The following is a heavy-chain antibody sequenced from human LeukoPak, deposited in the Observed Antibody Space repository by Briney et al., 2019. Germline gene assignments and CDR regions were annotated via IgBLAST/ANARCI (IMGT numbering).Heavy chain of an antibody. V-gene: IGHV3-23*01. CDR2: FIGADGDT. D-gene: IGHD5-24*01. J-gene: IGHJ4*02. CDR1: GFNFINFP. Sequence: GGSLRLSCAASGFNFINFPMTWFRQAPGKGLEWVSFIGADGDTHYAESAKARFTISRDNPKKTLFLEMHTLRVEDTAVYYCAKWNRMANREFFDWGQGTLVVVAS. CDR3: AKWNRMANREFFD.